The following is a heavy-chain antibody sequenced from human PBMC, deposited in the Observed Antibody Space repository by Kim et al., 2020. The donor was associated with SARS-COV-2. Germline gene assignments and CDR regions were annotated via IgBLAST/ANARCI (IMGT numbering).Heavy chain of an antibody. CDR3: AGDVPLGLKLLPRGYGMDV. CDR1: GGPISSGSYY. CDR2: IYTSGST. J-gene: IGHJ6*02. D-gene: IGHD2-15*01. V-gene: IGHV4-61*02. Sequence: SETLSLTCTVSGGPISSGSYYWGWIRQPAGKGLEWIGRIYTSGSTNYNPSLKSPVTISVDTSKNQFPLKLSFVTAADTAVYYCAGDVPLGLKLLPRGYGMDVWGQGTTGTVSS.